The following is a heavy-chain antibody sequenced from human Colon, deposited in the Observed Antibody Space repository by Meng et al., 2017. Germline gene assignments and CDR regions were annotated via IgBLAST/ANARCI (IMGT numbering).Heavy chain of an antibody. CDR1: GYNFNAYY. V-gene: IGHV1-2*02. Sequence: ASVKVSCKAAGYNFNAYYLHWGRQAPGQGREGLGGINTKTGGTIYAQKFQGRVTVTTDMSTDTAYMELRGMRSDDTAVYYCARVSRGVIIASLGYWGQGTLVTVSS. D-gene: IGHD3-10*01. CDR3: ARVSRGVIIASLGY. CDR2: INTKTGGT. J-gene: IGHJ4*02.